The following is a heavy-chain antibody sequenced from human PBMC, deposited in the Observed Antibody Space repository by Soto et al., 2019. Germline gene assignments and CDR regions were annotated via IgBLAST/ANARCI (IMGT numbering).Heavy chain of an antibody. J-gene: IGHJ6*03. CDR1: GFTFSDSF. CDR3: AGDQGPNYMAV. Sequence: QVQLVESGGGLVKPGGSLRLSCAASGFTFSDSFMSWSRQTPGKGLEWLSYISGRDGKNYYADSVRGRFTISRDNAKNSVYLQMNSLRAEDTVVDYCAGDQGPNYMAVWGKGTTVTVS. CDR2: ISGRDGKN. V-gene: IGHV3-11*01.